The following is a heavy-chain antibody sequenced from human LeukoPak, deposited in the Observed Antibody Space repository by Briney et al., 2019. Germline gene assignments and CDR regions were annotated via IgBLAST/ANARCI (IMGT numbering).Heavy chain of an antibody. J-gene: IGHJ5*02. CDR3: ARDKGYSSSWSSKYNWFDP. CDR2: IYTSGST. D-gene: IGHD6-13*01. CDR1: GGSISSYY. Sequence: PSETLSLTCTVSGGSISSYYWSWIRQPARKGLEWIRRIYTSGSTNYNPSLKSRVTMSVDTSKNQFSLKLSSVTAADTAVYYCARDKGYSSSWSSKYNWFDPWGQGTLVTVSS. V-gene: IGHV4-4*07.